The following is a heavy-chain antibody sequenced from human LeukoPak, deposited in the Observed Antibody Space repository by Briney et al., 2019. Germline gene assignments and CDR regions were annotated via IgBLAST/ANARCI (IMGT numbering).Heavy chain of an antibody. CDR1: GYSISSGYY. V-gene: IGHV4-38-2*02. Sequence: PSETLSLTCTVSGYSISSGYYWGWIRQPPGKGLEWIGSIYHSGSTYYNPSLKSRVTISVDTSKNQFSLKLSSVTAAVTAVYYCARDWRDSSGWYNFDYWGQGTLVTVSS. D-gene: IGHD6-19*01. CDR2: IYHSGST. J-gene: IGHJ4*02. CDR3: ARDWRDSSGWYNFDY.